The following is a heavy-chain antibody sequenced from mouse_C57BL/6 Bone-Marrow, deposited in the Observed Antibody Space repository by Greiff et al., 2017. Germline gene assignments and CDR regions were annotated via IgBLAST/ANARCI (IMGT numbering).Heavy chain of an antibody. D-gene: IGHD1-1*01. J-gene: IGHJ4*01. V-gene: IGHV14-3*01. Sequence: VQLQQSVAELVRPGASVKLSCTASGFNIKNTYMHWVKQRPEQGLEWIGRIDPANGNTKYAPKFRGKATITADTSSNTAYLQLSSLTSEDTTIYYCARWGNYYGSSYYAMDYWGQGTSVTVSS. CDR1: GFNIKNTY. CDR3: ARWGNYYGSSYYAMDY. CDR2: IDPANGNT.